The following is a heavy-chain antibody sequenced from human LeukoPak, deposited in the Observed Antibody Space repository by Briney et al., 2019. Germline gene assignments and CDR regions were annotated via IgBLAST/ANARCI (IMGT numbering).Heavy chain of an antibody. V-gene: IGHV3-48*03. CDR2: ISSSGSTI. CDR3: ARDGVGAHAYGPFDI. D-gene: IGHD1-26*01. Sequence: GGSLRLSCAASGFTFSSYEMNWVRQAPGKGLEWVSYISSSGSTIYYADSVKGRFTISRDNAKNSPYLQMNSLRAEDTAVYYCARDGVGAHAYGPFDIWGQGTMVTVSS. CDR1: GFTFSSYE. J-gene: IGHJ3*02.